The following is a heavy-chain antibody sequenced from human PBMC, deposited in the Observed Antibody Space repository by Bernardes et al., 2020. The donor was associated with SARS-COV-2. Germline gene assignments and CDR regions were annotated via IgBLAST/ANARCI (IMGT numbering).Heavy chain of an antibody. D-gene: IGHD1-26*01. CDR1: GYTFTSYG. V-gene: IGHV1-18*01. CDR2: ISAYNGNT. Sequence: ASVKVSCKASGYTFTSYGISWVRQAPGQGLEWMGWISAYNGNTNYAQKLQGRVTMTTDTSTSTAYMELRSLRSDDTAVYYCARDEVIYSGSYRAYAFDIWGQGTMVTVSS. J-gene: IGHJ3*02. CDR3: ARDEVIYSGSYRAYAFDI.